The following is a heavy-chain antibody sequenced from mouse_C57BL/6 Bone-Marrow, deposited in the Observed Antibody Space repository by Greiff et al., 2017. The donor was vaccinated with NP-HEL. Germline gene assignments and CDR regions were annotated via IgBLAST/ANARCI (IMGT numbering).Heavy chain of an antibody. CDR1: GYTFTSYW. CDR2: IDPSDSYT. D-gene: IGHD1-1*01. V-gene: IGHV1-69*01. Sequence: QVQLQQPGAELVMPGASVKLSCKASGYTFTSYWMHWVKQRPGQGLEWIGEIDPSDSYTNYNQKFKGKSTLTVDKSSSTAYMQLSSLTSEDSAVYYCAREGVITTIFDYWGQGTTLTVSS. J-gene: IGHJ2*01. CDR3: AREGVITTIFDY.